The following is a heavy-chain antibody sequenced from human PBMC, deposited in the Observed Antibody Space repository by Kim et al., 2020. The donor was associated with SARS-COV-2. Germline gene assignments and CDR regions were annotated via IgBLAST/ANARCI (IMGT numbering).Heavy chain of an antibody. CDR3: AIRGSAATVTT. D-gene: IGHD4-17*01. CDR2: T. J-gene: IGHJ4*02. V-gene: IGHV3-23*01. Sequence: THHPDARQGRFTTPRDNSKNTLDLQMNSLRAEDTAVYYCAIRGSAATVTTWGQGTLVTVSS.